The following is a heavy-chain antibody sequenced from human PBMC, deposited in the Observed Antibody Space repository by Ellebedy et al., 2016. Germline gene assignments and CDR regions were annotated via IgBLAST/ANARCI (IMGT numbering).Heavy chain of an antibody. CDR3: AREAFSSSWFIYYGMDV. CDR1: GFTFSSYG. CDR2: IWYDGSNK. V-gene: IGHV3-33*08. D-gene: IGHD6-13*01. J-gene: IGHJ6*02. Sequence: GGSLRLSCAASGFTFSSYGMHWVRQAPGKGLEWVAVIWYDGSNKYYADSVKGRFTISRDNSKNTLYLQMNSLRAEDTAVYYCAREAFSSSWFIYYGMDVWGQGTTVTVSS.